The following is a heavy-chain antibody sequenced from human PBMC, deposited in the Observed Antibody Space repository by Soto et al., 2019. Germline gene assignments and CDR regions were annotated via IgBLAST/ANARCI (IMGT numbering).Heavy chain of an antibody. CDR3: ARDLDGLHDDTSGPFPRPG. J-gene: IGHJ1*01. Sequence: PSETLSLTCTVSGGSISSDDYYWSWIRQAPGRGLEWIGYIHSSGSIYYNPSLKSRATMSIDTAGNRFSLKVSSVTVADTAVYYCARDLDGLHDDTSGPFPRPGWGQGTLVTVS. CDR1: GGSISSDDYY. D-gene: IGHD3-22*01. CDR2: IHSSGSI. V-gene: IGHV4-30-4*01.